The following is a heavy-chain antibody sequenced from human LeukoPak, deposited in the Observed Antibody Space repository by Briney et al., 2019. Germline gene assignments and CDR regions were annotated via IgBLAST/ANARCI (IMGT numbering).Heavy chain of an antibody. Sequence: SVKVSCKASGGTFSSYAISWVRQAPGQGLEWMGGIIPIFGTANYAQKFRGRVTLTRDMSTSTDYLELSSLRSEDTAVYYCARDNSVRDEAWWFNPWGQGTLVTVSS. J-gene: IGHJ5*02. V-gene: IGHV1-69*05. CDR1: GGTFSSYA. CDR3: ARDNSVRDEAWWFNP. CDR2: IIPIFGTA. D-gene: IGHD5-24*01.